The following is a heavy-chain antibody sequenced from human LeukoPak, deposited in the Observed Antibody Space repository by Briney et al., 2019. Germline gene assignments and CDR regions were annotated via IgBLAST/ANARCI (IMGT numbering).Heavy chain of an antibody. CDR3: AREGGRGDIVGAMEYWYFDY. CDR2: ISSSSSYI. J-gene: IGHJ4*02. CDR1: GFTFSSYS. Sequence: PGGSLRLSCAASGFTFSSYSMNWVRQAPGKGLEWVSSISSSSSYIYYADSVKGRFTISRDNAKNSLYLQMNSLRAEDTAVYYCAREGGRGDIVGAMEYWYFDYWGQGTLVTVSS. V-gene: IGHV3-21*01. D-gene: IGHD1-26*01.